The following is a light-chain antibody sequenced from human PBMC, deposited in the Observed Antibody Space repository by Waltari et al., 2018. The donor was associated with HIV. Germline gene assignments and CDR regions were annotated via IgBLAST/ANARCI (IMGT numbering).Light chain of an antibody. Sequence: QSALTQPASVSGSPGQSITISCTGTSSDVGGYIYVSWYQQHPGKAPKLMIYDVSNRPSGGSIRFSGSKTGNTDSLTVSGRQAEDEADYYCSSYTSSSTPWVFGGGAKLTVL. CDR2: DVS. J-gene: IGLJ3*02. CDR1: SSDVGGYIY. V-gene: IGLV2-14*01. CDR3: SSYTSSSTPWV.